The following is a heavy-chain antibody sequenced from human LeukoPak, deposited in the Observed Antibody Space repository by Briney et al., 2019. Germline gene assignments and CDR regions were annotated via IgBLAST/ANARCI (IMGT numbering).Heavy chain of an antibody. J-gene: IGHJ3*02. CDR1: GFTFSSYG. CDR2: ISSSSIYI. D-gene: IGHD4-11*01. V-gene: IGHV3-21*01. CDR3: ARGYNNYGYVFDI. Sequence: PGGSLRLSCAASGFTFSSYGMSWVRQAPGKGLEWVSSISSSSIYIYYADSVKGRFTISRDNAKNSLYLQMNSLRAEDTAVYYCARGYNNYGYVFDIWGQGTVVTVSS.